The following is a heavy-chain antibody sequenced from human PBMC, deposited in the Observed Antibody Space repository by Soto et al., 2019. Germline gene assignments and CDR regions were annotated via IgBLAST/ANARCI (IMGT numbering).Heavy chain of an antibody. D-gene: IGHD3-22*01. CDR2: IKQDGSEK. CDR1: GFTFSSYW. J-gene: IGHJ4*02. V-gene: IGHV3-7*05. Sequence: PGGSLRLSCAASGFTFSSYWMSWFRQAPGKGLEWVANIKQDGSEKYYVDSVKGRFTISRDNAKNSLYLQMNSLRAEDTAVYYCARERNYYDSSGYYYNYWGQGTLVTVSS. CDR3: ARERNYYDSSGYYYNY.